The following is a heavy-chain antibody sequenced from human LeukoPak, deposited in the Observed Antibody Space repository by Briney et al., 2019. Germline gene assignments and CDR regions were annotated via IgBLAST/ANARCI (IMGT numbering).Heavy chain of an antibody. Sequence: SETLSLTCTVSGGSISSYYWSWIRQPAGKGLGWIGRIYTSGSTNYNPSLKSRVTMSVDTSKNQFSLKLSSVTAADTAVYYCARGGWEAVAGTRDYYYYGMDVWGQGTTVTVSS. CDR3: ARGGWEAVAGTRDYYYYGMDV. CDR1: GGSISSYY. CDR2: IYTSGST. J-gene: IGHJ6*02. D-gene: IGHD6-19*01. V-gene: IGHV4-4*07.